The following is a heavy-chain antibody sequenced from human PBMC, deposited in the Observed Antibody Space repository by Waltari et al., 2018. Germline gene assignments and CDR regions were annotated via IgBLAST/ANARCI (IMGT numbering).Heavy chain of an antibody. CDR3: ARDLRHYYGSGSLPPLID. Sequence: QVQLVQSGAEVKKPGSSVKVSCKASGGTFSSYAISWVRQAPGQGLEWMGGIIPIFGTANYAQKFQGRVTITADESTSTAYMELSSLRSEDTAVYYCARDLRHYYGSGSLPPLIDWGQGTLVTVSS. D-gene: IGHD3-10*01. CDR2: IIPIFGTA. CDR1: GGTFSSYA. V-gene: IGHV1-69*13. J-gene: IGHJ4*02.